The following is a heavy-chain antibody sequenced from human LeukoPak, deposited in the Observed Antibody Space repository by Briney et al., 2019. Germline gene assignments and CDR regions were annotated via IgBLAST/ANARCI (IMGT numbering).Heavy chain of an antibody. CDR1: GFTFTSYS. D-gene: IGHD3-10*01. CDR3: AKGFVTYYDY. J-gene: IGHJ4*02. V-gene: IGHV3-23*01. Sequence: PGGSLRLSCAASGFTFTSYSMNWVRQAPGKGLEWVSTISGGGGSTYYADSVKGRFTISRDTSKNTLYLQMKTLRAEDTALYYCAKGFVTYYDYWGQGTLVTVSS. CDR2: ISGGGGST.